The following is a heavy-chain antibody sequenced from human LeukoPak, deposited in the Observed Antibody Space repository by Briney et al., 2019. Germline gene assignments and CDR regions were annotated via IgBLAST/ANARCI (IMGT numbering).Heavy chain of an antibody. V-gene: IGHV3-30*18. Sequence: GRSLRLSCAASGFTFSTHDMHWVRQAPGKGLEWLSVISYDGGHQYNADSVKGRFTISRDNSKNTVYLQLNSLRAEDTAVYYCAKDRRMMSPFYGMDVWGQGTTVIVSS. J-gene: IGHJ6*02. CDR2: ISYDGGHQ. D-gene: IGHD3-16*01. CDR3: AKDRRMMSPFYGMDV. CDR1: GFTFSTHD.